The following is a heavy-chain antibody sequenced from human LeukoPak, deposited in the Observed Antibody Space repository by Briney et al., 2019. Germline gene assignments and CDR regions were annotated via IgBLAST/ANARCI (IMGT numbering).Heavy chain of an antibody. CDR1: GYTFNGYY. Sequence: ASVKVSCKASGYTFNGYYMHWVRQAPGQGLEWMGWINPNTGGTNSAQKFQGRVTMTRDTSISTAYMELKRLSSDDTAVYFCAREGFCTGSKCPAEYWGQGTLVTVSS. V-gene: IGHV1-2*02. D-gene: IGHD2-8*02. CDR2: INPNTGGT. J-gene: IGHJ4*02. CDR3: AREGFCTGSKCPAEY.